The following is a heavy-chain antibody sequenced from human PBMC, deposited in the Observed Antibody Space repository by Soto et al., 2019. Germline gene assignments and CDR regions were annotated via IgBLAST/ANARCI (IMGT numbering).Heavy chain of an antibody. D-gene: IGHD2-2*01. CDR3: ARGVDTIVVVPAALGYYYYYGMDV. CDR1: GGTFSSYA. Sequence: GASVKVSCKASGGTFSSYAISWVRQAPGQGLEWMGGIIPIFGTANYAQKFQGRVTITADESTSTAYMELSSLRSEDTAVYYCARGVDTIVVVPAALGYYYYYGMDVWGQGTRVTV. CDR2: IIPIFGTA. V-gene: IGHV1-69*13. J-gene: IGHJ6*02.